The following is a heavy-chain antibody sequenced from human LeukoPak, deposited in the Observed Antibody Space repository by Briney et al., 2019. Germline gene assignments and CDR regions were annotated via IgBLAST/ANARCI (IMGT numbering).Heavy chain of an antibody. CDR3: AREDYGDHLDYYYYMDV. Sequence: GASVKVSCKASGGTFSSYAISWMRQAPGQGLEWMGGIIPIFGTANYAQKFQGRVTITTDESTSTAYMELSSLRSEDTAVYYCAREDYGDHLDYYYYMDVWGKGTTVTVSS. J-gene: IGHJ6*03. D-gene: IGHD4-17*01. V-gene: IGHV1-69*05. CDR2: IIPIFGTA. CDR1: GGTFSSYA.